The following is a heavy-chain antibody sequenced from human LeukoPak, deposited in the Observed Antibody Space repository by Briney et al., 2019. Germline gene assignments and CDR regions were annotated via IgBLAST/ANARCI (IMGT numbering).Heavy chain of an antibody. D-gene: IGHD7-27*01. CDR3: ARDANWGFDAFDI. J-gene: IGHJ3*02. CDR2: ISYEGSNK. CDR1: GFTFSSYG. V-gene: IGHV3-30*03. Sequence: PGGSLRLSCAASGFTFSSYGMHWVRQTPGKGLEWVAIISYEGSNKYYADSVKGRFIISRDNSKNTLSLQMNSLRAEDTAVYYCARDANWGFDAFDIWGQGTMVTVSS.